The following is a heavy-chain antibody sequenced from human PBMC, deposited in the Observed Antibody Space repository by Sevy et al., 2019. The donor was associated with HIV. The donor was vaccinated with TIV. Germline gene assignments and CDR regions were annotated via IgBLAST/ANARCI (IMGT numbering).Heavy chain of an antibody. CDR3: ARLYDSSGYYPDY. V-gene: IGHV4-31*03. CDR1: GGSISSGGYY. D-gene: IGHD3-22*01. Sequence: SESLSLTCTVSGGSISSGGYYWSWIRQHPGKGLEWIGYIYYSGSTYYNPSLKSRVTISVDTSKNQFSLKLSSVTAADTNEYYCARLYDSSGYYPDYWGQGTLVTVSS. J-gene: IGHJ4*02. CDR2: IYYSGST.